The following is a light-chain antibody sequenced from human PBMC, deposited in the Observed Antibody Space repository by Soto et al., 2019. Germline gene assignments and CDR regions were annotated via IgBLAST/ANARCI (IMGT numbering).Light chain of an antibody. J-gene: IGLJ1*01. Sequence: QSALTQPPSASGSPGQSVAISCTGTSSDVGGYNYVSWYQQHPGKAPKLMIYEVNKRPSGVPDRFSGSKSGNTASLTVAGLQAEDKADYYCSSYAGSSYVFGTGTKVTVL. CDR3: SSYAGSSYV. CDR1: SSDVGGYNY. CDR2: EVN. V-gene: IGLV2-8*01.